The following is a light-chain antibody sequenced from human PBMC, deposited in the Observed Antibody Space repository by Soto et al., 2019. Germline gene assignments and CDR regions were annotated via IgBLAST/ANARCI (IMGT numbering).Light chain of an antibody. V-gene: IGLV2-8*01. CDR3: SSYAGSNNLV. J-gene: IGLJ2*01. Sequence: QSALTQPPSASGSPGQSVTISCTGTSSDVGGYNYVSWYQQHPGKAPKLMIYEVSKRPSGVPDRFSGSKSGNTASLTVSGLHADYEAYYYCSSYAGSNNLVFGGGTKLTVL. CDR2: EVS. CDR1: SSDVGGYNY.